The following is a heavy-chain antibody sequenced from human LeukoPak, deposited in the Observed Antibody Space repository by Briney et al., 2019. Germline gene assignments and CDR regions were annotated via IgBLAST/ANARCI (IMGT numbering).Heavy chain of an antibody. D-gene: IGHD3-3*01. CDR2: ISGSGGST. CDR3: AKDPQVVTIFGVGKPNWFDP. V-gene: IGHV3-23*01. CDR1: GGSFSGYY. J-gene: IGHJ5*02. Sequence: ETLSLTCAVYGGSFSGYYWSWIRQPPGKGLEWVSAISGSGGSTYYADSVKGRFTISRDNSKNTLYLQMNSLRAEDTAVYYCAKDPQVVTIFGVGKPNWFDPWGQGTLVTVSS.